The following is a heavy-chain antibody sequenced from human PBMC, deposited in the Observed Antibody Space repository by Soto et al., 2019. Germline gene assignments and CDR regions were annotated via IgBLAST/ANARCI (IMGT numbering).Heavy chain of an antibody. J-gene: IGHJ4*02. CDR3: AGGLGGYYPPFDY. D-gene: IGHD3-22*01. CDR2: INAGNGNT. CDR1: GYTFTSYA. Sequence: GASVKVSFKASGYTFTSYAMHWVRQAPGQRLEWMGWINAGNGNTKYSQKFQGRVTITRDTSASTAYMELSSPRSEDTAVYCCAGGLGGYYPPFDYWGQGTLVTVSS. V-gene: IGHV1-3*01.